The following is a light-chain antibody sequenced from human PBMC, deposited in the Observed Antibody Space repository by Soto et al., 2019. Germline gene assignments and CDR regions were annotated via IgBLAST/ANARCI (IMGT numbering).Light chain of an antibody. CDR3: QVWDSSSDHVV. V-gene: IGLV3-21*04. CDR1: NIGSKS. J-gene: IGLJ2*01. CDR2: YDN. Sequence: SYELTQPPSVSVAPGKTATITCGGNNIGSKSVHWYQQKPGQAPVLVIYYDNDRPSGIPERFSGSNSGNTATLTISGVEAGDEADYFCQVWDSSSDHVVFGGGTKLTVL.